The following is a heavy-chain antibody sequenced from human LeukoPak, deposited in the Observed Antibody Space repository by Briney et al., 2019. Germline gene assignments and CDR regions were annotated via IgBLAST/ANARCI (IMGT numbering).Heavy chain of an antibody. CDR1: GGSISRYY. CDR3: ARGGQRSDIVVVPAAIRLDP. V-gene: IGHV4-34*01. D-gene: IGHD2-2*01. J-gene: IGHJ5*02. Sequence: PSETLSLTRTVSGGSISRYYWSWIRQPPGKGLEWIGEINHSGSTNYNPSLKSRVTISVDTSKNQFSLKLSSVTAADTAVYYCARGGQRSDIVVVPAAIRLDPWGQGTLVTVSS. CDR2: INHSGST.